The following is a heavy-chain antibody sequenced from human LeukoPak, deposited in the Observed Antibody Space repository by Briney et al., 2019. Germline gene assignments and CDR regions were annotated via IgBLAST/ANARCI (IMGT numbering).Heavy chain of an antibody. CDR3: ARHGGLRFLEWPAAFDY. CDR1: GFTFSSYA. CDR2: ISYDGSNK. J-gene: IGHJ4*02. Sequence: GGSLRLSCAASGFTFSSYAMHWVRQAPGKGLGWVAVISYDGSNKYYADSVKGRFTISRDNSKNTLYLQMNSLRAEDTAVYYCARHGGLRFLEWPAAFDYWGQGTLVTVSS. D-gene: IGHD3-3*01. V-gene: IGHV3-30*01.